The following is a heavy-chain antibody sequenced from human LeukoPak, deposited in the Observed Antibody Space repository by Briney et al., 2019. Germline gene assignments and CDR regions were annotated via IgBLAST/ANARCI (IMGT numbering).Heavy chain of an antibody. Sequence: GGSLRLSCAASGFTFSDQSMHWVRQAPGKGLEWVSSISANSLHIFYADSVKGRFTISRDNAKNSLYLQMNNLRVEDTAVYYCVGPDSQFDCWGQGTLVTVSS. D-gene: IGHD3-10*01. CDR2: ISANSLHI. CDR1: GFTFSDQS. J-gene: IGHJ4*02. V-gene: IGHV3-21*01. CDR3: VGPDSQFDC.